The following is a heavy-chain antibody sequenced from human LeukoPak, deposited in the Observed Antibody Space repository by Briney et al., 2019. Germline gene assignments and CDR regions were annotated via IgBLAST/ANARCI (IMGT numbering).Heavy chain of an antibody. J-gene: IGHJ4*02. D-gene: IGHD3-22*01. CDR2: INPNSGGT. Sequence: ASVKVSCKASGYSFTDKYMHWVRQAPGQGLEWMGWINPNSGGTYYAQKFQGRVSMTRDTSISTAYMELSSLRSDDTAVYYCYYRVSSGYLTWGQGTLVTVSS. V-gene: IGHV1-2*02. CDR3: YYRVSSGYLT. CDR1: GYSFTDKY.